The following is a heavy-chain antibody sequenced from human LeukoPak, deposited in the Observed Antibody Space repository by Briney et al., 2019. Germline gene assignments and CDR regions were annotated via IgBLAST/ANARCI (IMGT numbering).Heavy chain of an antibody. J-gene: IGHJ5*02. V-gene: IGHV1-2*02. D-gene: IGHD2-15*01. CDR1: GYTFTGYY. CDR3: AREGGYCSGGSCYPHWFDP. Sequence: GASVKVSCKASGYTFTGYYMHWVRQAPGQGLEWMGWINPNSGGTNYAQKFQGRVTMTRDTSISTAYMELSRLRSDDTAVYYCAREGGYCSGGSCYPHWFDPWGQGTLVTVSS. CDR2: INPNSGGT.